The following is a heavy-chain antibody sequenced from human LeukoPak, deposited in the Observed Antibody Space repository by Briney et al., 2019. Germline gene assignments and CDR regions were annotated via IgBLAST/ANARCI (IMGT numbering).Heavy chain of an antibody. CDR2: ISDSGGST. CDR1: GFTFSSYA. J-gene: IGHJ4*02. CDR3: AKDLVAYDFWSGYTPYFDY. V-gene: IGHV3-23*01. D-gene: IGHD3-3*01. Sequence: GASLILSCAASGFTFSSYAMIWVRQAPGKGLEGVSAISDSGGSTYYADSVKGRFTISTDNSKNTLYLHMNRLRAQDTAVYSCAKDLVAYDFWSGYTPYFDYWGQGTLVTVSS.